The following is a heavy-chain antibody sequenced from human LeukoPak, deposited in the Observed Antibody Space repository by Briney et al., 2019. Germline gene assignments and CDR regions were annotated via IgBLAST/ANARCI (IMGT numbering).Heavy chain of an antibody. J-gene: IGHJ4*02. CDR3: ARGRRDGYTPHFDY. Sequence: SETLSLTCTVSGGSISSCYWSWIRQPPRKGREWIGYIYYSGSTNYNPSLKSRVTISVDTSKNQFSLKLSSVTAADTAVYYCARGRRDGYTPHFDYWGQGTLVTVSS. D-gene: IGHD5-24*01. CDR1: GGSISSCY. V-gene: IGHV4-59*01. CDR2: IYYSGST.